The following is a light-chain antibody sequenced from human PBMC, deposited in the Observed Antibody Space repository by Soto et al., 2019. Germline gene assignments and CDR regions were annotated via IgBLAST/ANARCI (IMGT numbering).Light chain of an antibody. CDR3: QQYNNWPPIT. CDR2: GAS. J-gene: IGKJ5*01. V-gene: IGKV3-15*01. Sequence: EIVMTQSPATLSVSPGERATLSCRSSQSVSSNLAWHQQKPGQAPRLLIYGASTRATGIPARFSGSGSGTEFTLTITSLQSEDFAVYYCQQYNNWPPITFGQGTRLEIK. CDR1: QSVSSN.